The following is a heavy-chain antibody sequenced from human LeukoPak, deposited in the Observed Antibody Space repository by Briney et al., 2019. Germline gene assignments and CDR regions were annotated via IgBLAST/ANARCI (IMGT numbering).Heavy chain of an antibody. Sequence: PSETLCLTCTVSGGSISSHYWGWIRQPPGKGLEWIGYLYGSGSTKANPSLESRVTLSADTSKNQFSLRLSSVTAADTAVYYCATIKRGDIFGYFDFWGQGILVAVSS. V-gene: IGHV4-59*11. CDR3: ATIKRGDIFGYFDF. D-gene: IGHD5-18*01. CDR2: LYGSGST. J-gene: IGHJ4*02. CDR1: GGSISSHY.